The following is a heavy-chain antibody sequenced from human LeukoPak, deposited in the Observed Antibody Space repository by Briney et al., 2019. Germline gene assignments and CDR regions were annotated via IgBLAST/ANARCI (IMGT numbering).Heavy chain of an antibody. Sequence: GGSLRLSCAASGFTFRSYEMNWVRQAPGKGLEWVSYISSSGSTIYYADSVKGRFTISRDNAKNSLYLQMNSLRADDTGVYECARWAEHLEGRGPHYYSYMEVWGKGTTVTMSS. CDR2: ISSSGSTI. V-gene: IGHV3-48*03. CDR1: GFTFRSYE. J-gene: IGHJ6*03. CDR3: ARWAEHLEGRGPHYYSYMEV. D-gene: IGHD1-1*01.